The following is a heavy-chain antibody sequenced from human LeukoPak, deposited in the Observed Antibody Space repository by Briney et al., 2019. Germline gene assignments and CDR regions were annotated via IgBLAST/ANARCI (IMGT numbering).Heavy chain of an antibody. CDR2: VGGGGRT. Sequence: SGGSLRLSCAASGFTYSSHSMTWVHQAPGKGLEWVSVVGGGGRTFYADSVKGRFTISRDNSKNTLYLEMDSLRVEDTAVYYCAKEVWGSYDEGLLDHWGQGALVTVSS. J-gene: IGHJ4*02. CDR3: AKEVWGSYDEGLLDH. V-gene: IGHV3-23*01. CDR1: GFTYSSHS. D-gene: IGHD3-16*01.